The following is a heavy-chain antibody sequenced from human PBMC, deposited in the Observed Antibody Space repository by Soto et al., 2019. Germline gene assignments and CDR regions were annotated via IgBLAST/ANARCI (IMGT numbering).Heavy chain of an antibody. CDR3: ARHVDYYYGMDV. CDR2: IDSSGGST. J-gene: IGHJ6*02. CDR1: GFTFSSYA. V-gene: IGHV3-23*01. Sequence: VQLLESGGGLVQPGGSLGLSCAASGFTFSSYAMSWVRQAPGKGLEWVSSIDSSGGSTHYADSVRGRFTISRENSKYTMYLQMNSLRGEDTAVYYCARHVDYYYGMDVWGQGTTVTVSS.